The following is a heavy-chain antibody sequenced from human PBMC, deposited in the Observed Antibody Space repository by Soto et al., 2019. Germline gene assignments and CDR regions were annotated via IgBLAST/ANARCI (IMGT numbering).Heavy chain of an antibody. CDR2: IYNSGST. D-gene: IGHD2-15*01. J-gene: IGHJ5*02. V-gene: IGHV4-59*01. Sequence: SETLSLTCTVSGGSISSYYWSWIRRPPGKGLEWIGYIYNSGSTHSNTSLQSRVTISVDTSKNQFSLKLSSVTAADTAVYYCAREAPLDCSGGSCYVQGDNWFDPWGQGTLVTVSS. CDR1: GGSISSYY. CDR3: AREAPLDCSGGSCYVQGDNWFDP.